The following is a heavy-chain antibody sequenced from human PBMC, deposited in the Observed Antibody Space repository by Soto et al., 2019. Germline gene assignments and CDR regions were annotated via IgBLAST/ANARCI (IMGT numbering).Heavy chain of an antibody. CDR1: GFSLSTSGVG. Sequence: QITLKESGPTLVKPTQTLTLTCTFSGFSLSTSGVGVGWIRQPPGKALEWLALIYWDDDKRYSPSLKSRLTITKDTSKNQVVLTMTNMDPVDTATYYCARRIAAAGTFWFDPWCQGTLVTVSS. CDR3: ARRIAAAGTFWFDP. D-gene: IGHD6-13*01. J-gene: IGHJ5*02. V-gene: IGHV2-5*02. CDR2: IYWDDDK.